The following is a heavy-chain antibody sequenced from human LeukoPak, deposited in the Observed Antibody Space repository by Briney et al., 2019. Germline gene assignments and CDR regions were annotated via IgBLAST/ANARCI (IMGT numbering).Heavy chain of an antibody. CDR2: ISYDGSNK. CDR1: GFTFSSYA. J-gene: IGHJ4*02. V-gene: IGHV3-30-3*01. CDR3: ARDSSGWYVGFDY. D-gene: IGHD6-19*01. Sequence: GGSLRLSCAASGFTFSSYAMHWVRQAPGKGLEWVAVISYDGSNKYYADSVKGRFTISRDNSKNTLYLQMNSLRSEDTAVYYCARDSSGWYVGFDYWGQGTLVTVSS.